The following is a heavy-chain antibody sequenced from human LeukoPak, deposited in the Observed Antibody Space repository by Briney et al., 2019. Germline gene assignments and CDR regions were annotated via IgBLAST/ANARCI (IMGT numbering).Heavy chain of an antibody. D-gene: IGHD3-3*01. J-gene: IGHJ4*02. V-gene: IGHV3-48*01. CDR3: AREGSDFWSGYSKGYFDY. Sequence: PGGSLRLSCAVSGFTFSSYSMNWVRRAPGKGLEWVSYIGGSVSTRYYADSVKGRFTISRDNGKHSLYLQMNSLRAEDTAVYYCAREGSDFWSGYSKGYFDYWGQGTLVTVSS. CDR2: IGGSVSTR. CDR1: GFTFSSYS.